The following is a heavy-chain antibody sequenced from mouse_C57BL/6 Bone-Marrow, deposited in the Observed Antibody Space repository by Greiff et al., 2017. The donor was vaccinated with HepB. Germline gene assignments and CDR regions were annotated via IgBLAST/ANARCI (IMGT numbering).Heavy chain of an antibody. CDR1: GFNIKDYY. CDR2: IDPEDGDT. CDR3: TFITTVVAGGY. Sequence: EVKLKQSGAEPVRPGASVKLSCTASGFNIKDYYMHWVKQRPEQGLEWIGRIDPEDGDTEYAPKFQGKATMTADTSSNTAYLQLSSLTSEDTAVYYCTFITTVVAGGYWGQGTTLTVSS. V-gene: IGHV14-1*01. D-gene: IGHD1-1*01. J-gene: IGHJ2*01.